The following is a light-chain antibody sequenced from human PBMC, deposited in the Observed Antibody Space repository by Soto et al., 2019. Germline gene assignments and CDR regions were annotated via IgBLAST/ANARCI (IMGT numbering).Light chain of an antibody. CDR3: SSWDASLNGYV. Sequence: QSVLTQPPSASGTPGQRVTISCSGSSSNIGSKTVNWYQQRPGTVPKLLISNSYQRPSGVPDRFSASKSGTSASLAISGLHSDDEADYYCSSWDASLNGYVFGTGTKVTVL. J-gene: IGLJ1*01. CDR1: SSNIGSKT. CDR2: NSY. V-gene: IGLV1-44*01.